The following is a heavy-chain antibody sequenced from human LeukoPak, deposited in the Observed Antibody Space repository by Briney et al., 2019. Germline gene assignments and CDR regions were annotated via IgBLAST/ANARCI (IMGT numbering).Heavy chain of an antibody. D-gene: IGHD3-22*01. CDR2: IIPIFGIA. Sequence: ASVKVSCKASGGTFSSYAISWVRQPPGQGLEWMGRIIPIFGIANYAQKFQGRVTITADKSTSTAYMELSSLRSEDTAVYYCARGPITMIDVGADWFDPWGQGTLVTVSS. CDR3: ARGPITMIDVGADWFDP. V-gene: IGHV1-69*04. J-gene: IGHJ5*02. CDR1: GGTFSSYA.